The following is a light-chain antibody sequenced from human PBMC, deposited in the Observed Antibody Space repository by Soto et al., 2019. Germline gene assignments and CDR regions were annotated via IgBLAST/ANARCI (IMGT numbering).Light chain of an antibody. CDR3: NSYSSSSTYVV. V-gene: IGLV2-14*01. CDR1: STDIGDYNY. CDR2: EVS. Sequence: QSALTQPASVSGSPGQSITISCTGTSTDIGDYNYVSWYQHQPGKAPKVIIYEVSHRSSGVSNRFSGSKSGNTASLTVSGLQAEDEAQYYCNSYSSSSTYVVFGGGTKLTVL. J-gene: IGLJ2*01.